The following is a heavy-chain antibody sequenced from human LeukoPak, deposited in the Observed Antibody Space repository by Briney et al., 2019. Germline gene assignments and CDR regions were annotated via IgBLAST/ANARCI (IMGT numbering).Heavy chain of an antibody. CDR1: GFTFSSYA. D-gene: IGHD6-13*01. CDR3: AKDPRLSSSWSVSLIY. CDR2: ISGSGGST. J-gene: IGHJ4*02. Sequence: PGRSLRLSCAASGFTFSSYAMSWVRQAPGKGLEWVSAISGSGGSTYYADSVKGRFTISRDNSKNTLYLQMNSLRAEDTAVYYCAKDPRLSSSWSVSLIYWGQETLVTVSS. V-gene: IGHV3-23*01.